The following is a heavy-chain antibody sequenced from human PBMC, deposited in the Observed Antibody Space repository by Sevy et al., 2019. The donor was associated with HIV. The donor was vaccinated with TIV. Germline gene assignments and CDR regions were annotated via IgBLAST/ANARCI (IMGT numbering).Heavy chain of an antibody. Sequence: GGSLRLSCAASGFTFSSYAMHWVRQAPGKGLEWVAVISYDGSNKYYADSVKGRFTISRDNSKNTLYLQMNSLRAEDTAVYYCARGTLGYCSGGGCYYDAFDIWGQGTMVTVSS. CDR1: GFTFSSYA. CDR2: ISYDGSNK. CDR3: ARGTLGYCSGGGCYYDAFDI. J-gene: IGHJ3*02. V-gene: IGHV3-30-3*01. D-gene: IGHD2-15*01.